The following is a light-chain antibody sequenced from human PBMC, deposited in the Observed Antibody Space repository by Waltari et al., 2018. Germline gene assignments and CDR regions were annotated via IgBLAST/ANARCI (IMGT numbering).Light chain of an antibody. CDR2: GAS. V-gene: IGKV3-20*01. CDR3: QQYGSSPWT. J-gene: IGKJ1*01. CDR1: QIVTSNY. Sequence: EIVLTQSPGTLSLSPGERATLSCWASQIVTSNYLGWYQQKPGQAPRLLIYGASGRATGIPDRFSGSGSGTGFTLTISRLEPEDFAVYYCQQYGSSPWTFGQGTKVEIK.